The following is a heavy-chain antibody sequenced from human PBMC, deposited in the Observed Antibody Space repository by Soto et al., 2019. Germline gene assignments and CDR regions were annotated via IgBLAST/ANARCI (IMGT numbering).Heavy chain of an antibody. CDR1: GFTFSSYA. Sequence: GGSLRLSCAASGFTFSSYAMSWVRQAPGKGLEWVSAISGSGGSTYYADSVKGRFTISRDNSKNTLYLQMNSLRAEDTAVYYCAKDHYSDYAYGMDVWGQGTTVTSP. CDR2: ISGSGGST. CDR3: AKDHYSDYAYGMDV. J-gene: IGHJ6*02. V-gene: IGHV3-23*01. D-gene: IGHD2-21*01.